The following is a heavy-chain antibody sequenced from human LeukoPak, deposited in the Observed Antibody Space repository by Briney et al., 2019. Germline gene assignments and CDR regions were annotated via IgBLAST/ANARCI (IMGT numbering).Heavy chain of an antibody. CDR3: EIFTSGWYQYYYYYMDV. D-gene: IGHD6-19*01. J-gene: IGHJ6*03. V-gene: IGHV3-7*01. Sequence: GGSLRLSCAASGSTFSSYCMSWVRQAPGKGLEWVATIMEDGTERYYVDSVKGRFSISRDNAKNSLYLQMNSLRAEDTAVYYCEIFTSGWYQYYYYYMDVWGKGTTVTVSS. CDR1: GSTFSSYC. CDR2: IMEDGTER.